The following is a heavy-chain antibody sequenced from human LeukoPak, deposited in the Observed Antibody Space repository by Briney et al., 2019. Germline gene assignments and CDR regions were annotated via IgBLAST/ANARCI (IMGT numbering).Heavy chain of an antibody. Sequence: SETLSLTCTISGASIDSYYWSWIRQPPGKGLEWIGYIYYSGTTNYNPSLKSRVTISVDTSKNQFSLKLSSVTAADTAVYYCARVPRGYPIPYYFDYWGQGTLVTVSS. CDR3: ARVPRGYPIPYYFDY. CDR2: IYYSGTT. D-gene: IGHD2-15*01. V-gene: IGHV4-59*12. J-gene: IGHJ4*02. CDR1: GASIDSYY.